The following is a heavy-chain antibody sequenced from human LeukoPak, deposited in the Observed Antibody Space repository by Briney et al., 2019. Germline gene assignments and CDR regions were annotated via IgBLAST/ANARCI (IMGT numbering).Heavy chain of an antibody. D-gene: IGHD7-27*01. CDR2: INHSGST. CDR3: ARQTGAYYYYMDV. CDR1: GGSFSGYY. Sequence: GSLSLTCAVYGGSFSGYYWSWIRQPPGKGLEWIGEINHSGSTNYNPSLKSRVTISVDTSKNQFSLKLSSVTAADTPVYYCARQTGAYYYYMDVWGKGTTVTVSS. J-gene: IGHJ6*03. V-gene: IGHV4-34*01.